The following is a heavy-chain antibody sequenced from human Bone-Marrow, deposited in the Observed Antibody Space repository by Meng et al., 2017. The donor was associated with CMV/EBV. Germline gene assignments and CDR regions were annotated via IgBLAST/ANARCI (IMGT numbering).Heavy chain of an antibody. J-gene: IGHJ4*02. Sequence: GESLKISCAASGFTFSSYAMHWVRQAPGKGLEWVAVISYDGSNKYYADSVKGRFTISRDNSKNTLYLQMNSLRAEDTAVYYCASGYSYGDYFDYWGQGTLVTVSS. CDR3: ASGYSYGDYFDY. CDR1: GFTFSSYA. V-gene: IGHV3-30*04. CDR2: ISYDGSNK. D-gene: IGHD5-18*01.